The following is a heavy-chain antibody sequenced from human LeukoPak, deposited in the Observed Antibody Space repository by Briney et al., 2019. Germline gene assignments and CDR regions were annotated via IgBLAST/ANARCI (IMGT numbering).Heavy chain of an antibody. Sequence: GGSLRLSCAASGFTFSNYWMNWVRQAPGKGLEWVATINQDGSERNYVDSVKGRFTISRDIATNSLYLQMNSLRVEDTALYYCARSIEYWGQGTPVTVSS. V-gene: IGHV3-7*01. J-gene: IGHJ4*02. CDR3: ARSIEY. CDR2: INQDGSER. CDR1: GFTFSNYW.